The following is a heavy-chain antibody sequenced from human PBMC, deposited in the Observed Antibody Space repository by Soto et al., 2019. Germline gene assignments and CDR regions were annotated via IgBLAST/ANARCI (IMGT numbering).Heavy chain of an antibody. J-gene: IGHJ6*02. Sequence: PSETLSLTCTVSGGSISSYYWSWIRQPPGKGLEWIGYIYYSGSTNYNPSLKSRVTISVDTSKNQFSLKLSSVTAADTAVYYCARTREGRRDLEWLLGQNYYYYGMDVWGQGTTVTVSS. CDR3: ARTREGRRDLEWLLGQNYYYYGMDV. D-gene: IGHD3-3*01. CDR2: IYYSGST. V-gene: IGHV4-59*01. CDR1: GGSISSYY.